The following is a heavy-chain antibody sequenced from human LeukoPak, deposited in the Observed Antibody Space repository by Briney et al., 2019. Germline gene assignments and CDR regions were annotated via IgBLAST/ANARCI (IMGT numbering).Heavy chain of an antibody. CDR3: ARDMGETYGMDV. Sequence: GRSLRLSCAASGFTFSSYAMHWVRQAPGKGLEGVAVTSYDGSNKYYADSVKGRFTISRDNSKDTLYLQMNSLRAEDTAVYYCARDMGETYGMDVWGKGTTVTVSS. D-gene: IGHD3-10*01. V-gene: IGHV3-30*04. CDR2: TSYDGSNK. J-gene: IGHJ6*04. CDR1: GFTFSSYA.